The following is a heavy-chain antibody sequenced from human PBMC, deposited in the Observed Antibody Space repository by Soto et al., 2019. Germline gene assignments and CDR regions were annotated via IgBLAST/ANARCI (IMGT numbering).Heavy chain of an antibody. CDR1: GGTFSSYA. Sequence: ASVKVSCKASGGTFSSYAISWVRQAPGQGLEWMGGIIPIFGTANYAQKFQGRVTITADESTSTAYMELSSLRSEDTAGYYCAREGPHYFWSESCGGGGRWFDPWGQGTLVTVSS. CDR2: IIPIFGTA. V-gene: IGHV1-69*13. J-gene: IGHJ5*02. D-gene: IGHD3-3*01. CDR3: AREGPHYFWSESCGGGGRWFDP.